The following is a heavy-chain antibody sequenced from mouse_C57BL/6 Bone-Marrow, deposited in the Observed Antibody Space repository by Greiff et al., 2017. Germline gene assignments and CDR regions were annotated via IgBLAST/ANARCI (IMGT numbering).Heavy chain of an antibody. D-gene: IGHD1-1*01. Sequence: VQLQQPGAELVMPGASVKLSCKASGYTFTSYWMHWVKQRPGPGLEWIGEIDPSDSYTNYNQKFKGKSTLTVDKSSSTAYMQLSSLTSEDSAVYNCARDWGDGSSWGDWYFDVWGTGTTVTVSS. V-gene: IGHV1-69*01. CDR1: GYTFTSYW. CDR2: IDPSDSYT. CDR3: ARDWGDGSSWGDWYFDV. J-gene: IGHJ1*03.